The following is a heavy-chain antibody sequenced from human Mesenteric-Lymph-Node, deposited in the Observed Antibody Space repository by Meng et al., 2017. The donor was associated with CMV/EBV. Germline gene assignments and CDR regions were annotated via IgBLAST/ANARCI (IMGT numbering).Heavy chain of an antibody. J-gene: IGHJ4*02. V-gene: IGHV4-4*02. Sequence: SETLSLTCAVSGDSINKNNYWCWVRQPPGKVLEWSGEISHSGITKFPPSLKSRVAISMEKNKNYFSLKLISVTAADTGVYFCARSPGYWYLDYWGQGALVTVSS. CDR3: ARSPGYWYLDY. CDR2: ISHSGIT. CDR1: GDSINKNNY. D-gene: IGHD6-13*01.